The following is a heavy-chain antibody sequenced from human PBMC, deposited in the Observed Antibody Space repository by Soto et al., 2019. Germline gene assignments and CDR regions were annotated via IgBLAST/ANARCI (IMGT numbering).Heavy chain of an antibody. CDR3: AGAAVAGTRDYYYYGMDV. CDR2: IIPIFGTA. J-gene: IGHJ6*02. V-gene: IGHV1-69*06. D-gene: IGHD6-19*01. CDR1: GGTFSSYA. Sequence: QVQLVQSGAEVKKPGSSVKVSCKASGGTFSSYAISWVRQAPGQGLEWMGGIIPIFGTANYAQKFQGRVTITADKSTSTAYMELSSLRSEDTAVYYWAGAAVAGTRDYYYYGMDVWGQGTTVTVSS.